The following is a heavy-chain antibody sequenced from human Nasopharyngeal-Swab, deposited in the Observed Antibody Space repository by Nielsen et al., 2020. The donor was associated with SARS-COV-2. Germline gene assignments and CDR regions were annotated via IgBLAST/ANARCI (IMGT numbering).Heavy chain of an antibody. J-gene: IGHJ6*02. Sequence: GGSLRLSCAAPGFTFSSYWMHWVRQAPGKGLVWVSRINPDGSSTDYAGSVKGRFTTSRDNAKNTLYLQMSSLRAEETAVYYCARSRSAMDVWGQGTTVTVSS. V-gene: IGHV3-74*01. CDR3: ARSRSAMDV. CDR1: GFTFSSYW. CDR2: INPDGSST.